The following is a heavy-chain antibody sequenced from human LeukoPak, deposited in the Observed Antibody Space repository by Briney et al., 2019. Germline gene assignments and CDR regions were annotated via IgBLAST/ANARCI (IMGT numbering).Heavy chain of an antibody. CDR1: GFTFSSYG. J-gene: IGHJ4*02. V-gene: IGHV3-23*01. Sequence: SGGSLRLSCAASGFTFSSYGMSWVRQAPGKGLEWVSAISGSGGSTYYADSVKGRLTISRDNSKNTLYLQMNSLRAEDTAVYYCAKDGGLRYFDWSPGYFDYWGQGTLVTVSS. D-gene: IGHD3-9*01. CDR3: AKDGGLRYFDWSPGYFDY. CDR2: ISGSGGST.